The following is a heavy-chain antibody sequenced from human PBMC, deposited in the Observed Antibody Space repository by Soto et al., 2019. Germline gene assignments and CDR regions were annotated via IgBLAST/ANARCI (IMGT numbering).Heavy chain of an antibody. Sequence: QMRLQESGPRPAKPSETPSLTCTVSGYFITNSLYYWVWIRQPPGQGLEWIGSFYYSGNTHYNPSLRSRGTMSGDTSQKRIALMLSSVTASNSAVYYCARHGRNTSIAQLRHYAVFVWGQGTTVSVSS. CDR2: FYYSGNT. J-gene: IGHJ6*02. CDR1: GYFITNSLYY. CDR3: ARHGRNTSIAQLRHYAVFV. V-gene: IGHV4-39*05. D-gene: IGHD1-1*01.